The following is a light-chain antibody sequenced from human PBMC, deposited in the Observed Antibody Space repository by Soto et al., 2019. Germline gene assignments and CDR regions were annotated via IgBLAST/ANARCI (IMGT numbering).Light chain of an antibody. CDR1: KLGDKY. V-gene: IGLV3-1*01. CDR3: QAWDSSCYV. CDR2: QDS. J-gene: IGLJ1*01. Sequence: SYELTQPPSVSVSPGQTASITCSGDKLGDKYACWYQQKPGQSPVLVIYQDSKRPSGIPERFSGSNSGNTATLTISGTQAMDEADYYCQAWDSSCYVFGTGTKLTVL.